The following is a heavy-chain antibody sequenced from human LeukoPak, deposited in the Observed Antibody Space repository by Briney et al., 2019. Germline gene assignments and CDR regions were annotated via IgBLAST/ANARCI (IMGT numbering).Heavy chain of an antibody. CDR2: ITASGTAM. Sequence: EGSLRLSCAASGFTFSSYSMNWVRQAPGKGLEWVSHITASGTAMFYADSVKGRFTISRDNAKNSPYLQMNSLRDEDTAVYYCASSGSYRFDYWGQGTLVTVSS. CDR1: GFTFSSYS. J-gene: IGHJ4*02. CDR3: ASSGSYRFDY. V-gene: IGHV3-48*02. D-gene: IGHD1-26*01.